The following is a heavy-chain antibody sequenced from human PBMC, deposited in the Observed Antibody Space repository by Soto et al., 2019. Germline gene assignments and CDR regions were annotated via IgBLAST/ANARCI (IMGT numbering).Heavy chain of an antibody. J-gene: IGHJ4*02. CDR2: SRNKANSYST. CDR3: ARVSGCYTRGLDY. V-gene: IGHV3-72*01. Sequence: EVQLVESGGGLVQPGGSLRLSCAASGFTFSDHYMDWVRQAPGKGLEWVGRSRNKANSYSTEYAASVKGRFTISRDESKNSLYLQMNSLKTEARAVYSCARVSGCYTRGLDYGGQGPLVTVSS. D-gene: IGHD1-26*01. CDR1: GFTFSDHY.